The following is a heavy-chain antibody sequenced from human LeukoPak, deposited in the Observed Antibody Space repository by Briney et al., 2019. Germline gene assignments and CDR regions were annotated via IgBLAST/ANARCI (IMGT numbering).Heavy chain of an antibody. V-gene: IGHV3-23*01. CDR3: AMAAGYSDY. Sequence: AGSLTHSCAASGFTFSNYPINSVRQAPGKGLEWVSTISGSGDSAYFADSVKVRFTISIGNSKSTLYLQMSSLRADDTAVYYFAMAAGYSDYGGQGTLVTVSS. J-gene: IGHJ4*02. CDR2: ISGSGDSA. D-gene: IGHD6-13*01. CDR1: GFTFSNYP.